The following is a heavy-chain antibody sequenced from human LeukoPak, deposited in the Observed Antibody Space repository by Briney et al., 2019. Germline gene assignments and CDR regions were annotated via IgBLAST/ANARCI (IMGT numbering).Heavy chain of an antibody. J-gene: IGHJ4*02. Sequence: SETLSLTCTVSGGSISRYYWSWIRQPPGKRLEWIGHIYYSGTNYNPSLKSRVTISVDTSKNQFSLNLSSVTAADTAVYYCARQSWNGTYFYWGQGTLVTVSS. CDR3: ARQSWNGTYFY. V-gene: IGHV4-59*08. CDR1: GGSISRYY. D-gene: IGHD1-26*01. CDR2: IYYSGT.